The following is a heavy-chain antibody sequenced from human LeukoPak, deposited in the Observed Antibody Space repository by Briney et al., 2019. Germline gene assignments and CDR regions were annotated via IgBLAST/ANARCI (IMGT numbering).Heavy chain of an antibody. CDR3: ARGPGGRSGYYPLEDYYYYYYMDV. J-gene: IGHJ6*03. D-gene: IGHD3-22*01. Sequence: GASVKVSCKVSGYTLTELSMHWVRQAPGKGLEWMGGFDPEDGETIYAQKFQGRVTMTEDTSTSTAYMELRSLRSDDTAVYYCARGPGGRSGYYPLEDYYYYYYMDVWGKGTTVTVSS. CDR2: FDPEDGET. CDR1: GYTLTELS. V-gene: IGHV1-24*01.